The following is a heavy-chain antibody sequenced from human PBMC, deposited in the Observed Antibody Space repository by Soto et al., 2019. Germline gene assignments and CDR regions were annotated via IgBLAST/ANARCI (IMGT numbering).Heavy chain of an antibody. CDR1: GFTLSGYA. D-gene: IGHD6-6*01. J-gene: IGHJ6*03. Sequence: EVQLAESGGGLAQPGGSLRLSCAASGFTLSGYAMDWVRQAPGKGLEYVSGISSNGVGTYYANSVQGRFTISRDNSKNTVYLQMGSLIPDDMAVYYCARRARPDFYYMDVWGKGTTVTVSS. V-gene: IGHV3-64*01. CDR3: ARRARPDFYYMDV. CDR2: ISSNGVGT.